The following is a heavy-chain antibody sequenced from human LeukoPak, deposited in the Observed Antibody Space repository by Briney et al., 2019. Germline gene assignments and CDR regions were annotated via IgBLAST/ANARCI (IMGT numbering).Heavy chain of an antibody. Sequence: PSETLSLTCTVSGVSISSYYWSWIRQPPGKGLEWIGYIYHSGSTYYNPSLKSRVTISVDRSKNQFSLKLSSVTAADTAVYYCARVYGLYFDYWGQGTLVTVSS. V-gene: IGHV4-59*12. CDR2: IYHSGST. J-gene: IGHJ4*02. CDR3: ARVYGLYFDY. CDR1: GVSISSYY. D-gene: IGHD3-10*01.